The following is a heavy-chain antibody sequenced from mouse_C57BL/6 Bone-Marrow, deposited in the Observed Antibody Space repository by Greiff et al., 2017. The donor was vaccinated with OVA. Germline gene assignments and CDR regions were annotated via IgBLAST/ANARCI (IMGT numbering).Heavy chain of an antibody. V-gene: IGHV5-15*01. CDR3: ARQGDGYGFAY. CDR2: ISNLAYSI. Sequence: EVKVVESGGGLVQPGGSLKLSCAASGFTFSDYGMAWVRQAPRKGPEWVAFISNLAYSIYYADTVTGRFTISRENAKNTLYLEMSSLRSEDTAMYYCARQGDGYGFAYWGQGTLVTVSA. D-gene: IGHD2-2*01. J-gene: IGHJ3*01. CDR1: GFTFSDYG.